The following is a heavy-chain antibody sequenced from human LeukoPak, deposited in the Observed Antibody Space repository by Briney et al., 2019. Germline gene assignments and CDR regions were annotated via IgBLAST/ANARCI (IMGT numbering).Heavy chain of an antibody. J-gene: IGHJ4*02. D-gene: IGHD6-6*01. Sequence: SVKVSCKASGYTFTGYYMHWVRQAPGQGLEWMGRIIPIFGTANYAQKFQGRVTITTDESTSTAYMELSSLRSEDTAVYYCARGVAARGPDYWGQGTLVTVSS. V-gene: IGHV1-69*05. CDR2: IIPIFGTA. CDR3: ARGVAARGPDY. CDR1: GYTFTGYY.